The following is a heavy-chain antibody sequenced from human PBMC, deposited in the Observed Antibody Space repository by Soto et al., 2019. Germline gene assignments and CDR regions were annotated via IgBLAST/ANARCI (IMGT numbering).Heavy chain of an antibody. Sequence: QVHLQESGPGLVKPSETLSLNCTVTGGAISGYYWTWIRQSAGEGLEWIGRIYSSGSTNYNPSLKSRATKSLDTSMNHFYLRLSSVTAADTAVYYCARGQRFSDWFDPWGQGTLVTVSS. V-gene: IGHV4-4*07. CDR1: GGAISGYY. CDR2: IYSSGST. J-gene: IGHJ5*02. D-gene: IGHD3-3*01. CDR3: ARGQRFSDWFDP.